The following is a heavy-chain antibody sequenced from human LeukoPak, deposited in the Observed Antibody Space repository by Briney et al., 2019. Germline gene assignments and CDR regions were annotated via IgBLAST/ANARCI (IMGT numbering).Heavy chain of an antibody. CDR3: ARTGYYGSGSYYTFFDY. Sequence: GGSLRLSCAASGFTFSSYGMHWVRQAPGKGLEWVAFTRYDGSNKYYADSVKGRFTISRDNSKNTLYLQMNSLRAEDTAVYYCARTGYYGSGSYYTFFDYWGQGTLVTVSS. V-gene: IGHV3-30*02. J-gene: IGHJ4*02. D-gene: IGHD3-10*01. CDR2: TRYDGSNK. CDR1: GFTFSSYG.